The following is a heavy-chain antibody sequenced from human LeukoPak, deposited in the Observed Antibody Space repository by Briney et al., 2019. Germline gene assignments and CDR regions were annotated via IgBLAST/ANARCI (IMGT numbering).Heavy chain of an antibody. V-gene: IGHV3-33*01. CDR1: GFTFSSYG. CDR3: ARDVTVRIAALDY. CDR2: IWYDGSNK. J-gene: IGHJ4*02. D-gene: IGHD6-13*01. Sequence: PGGFLRLSCAASGFTFSSYGMHWVRQAPGKGLEWVAVIWYDGSNKYYADSVKGRFTISRDNSKNTLYLQMNSLRAEDTAVYYCARDVTVRIAALDYWGQGTLVTVSS.